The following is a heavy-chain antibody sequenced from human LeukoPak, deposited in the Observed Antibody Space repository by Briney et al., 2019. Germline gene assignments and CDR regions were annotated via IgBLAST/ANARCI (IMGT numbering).Heavy chain of an antibody. D-gene: IGHD6-13*01. CDR3: ARGGYISSWYWVY. Sequence: GGSLRLSCAASGLSFSDYWMTWVRQAPGKALEWVASINRDGSEKYYVDSVKGRFTIPRDSPKNSLYLQMNNLRAEDTATYYCARGGYISSWYWVYWGQGTLVTVSS. J-gene: IGHJ4*02. CDR1: GLSFSDYW. CDR2: INRDGSEK. V-gene: IGHV3-7*03.